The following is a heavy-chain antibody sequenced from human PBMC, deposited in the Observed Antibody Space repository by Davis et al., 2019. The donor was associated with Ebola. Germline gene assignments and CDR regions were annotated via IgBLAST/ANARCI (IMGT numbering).Heavy chain of an antibody. Sequence: GGSLRLSCAASGFTFSSYGMHWVRQAPGKGLEWVAVIWYDGSNKYYADSVKGRFTISSDNSKNTLYLQMNSLRAEDTAVYYCARDPRNYVWGSYRTYGMDVWGQGTTVTVSS. J-gene: IGHJ6*02. V-gene: IGHV3-33*01. CDR3: ARDPRNYVWGSYRTYGMDV. CDR2: IWYDGSNK. D-gene: IGHD3-16*02. CDR1: GFTFSSYG.